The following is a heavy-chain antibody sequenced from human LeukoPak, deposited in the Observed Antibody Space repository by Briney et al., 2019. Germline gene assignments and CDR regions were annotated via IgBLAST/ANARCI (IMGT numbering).Heavy chain of an antibody. D-gene: IGHD6-19*01. CDR1: GVSIRSKY. V-gene: IGHV4-59*01. CDR2: ISSSGTT. Sequence: SETLSLTCAVSGVSIRSKYWSWLRQPPGKRLEWLGYISSSGTTNYNPSLKSRVTISVDTSKNQFSLHLRSVTAADTAVYYCARDLAGPNDAFDIWGRGTMVTVSS. J-gene: IGHJ3*02. CDR3: ARDLAGPNDAFDI.